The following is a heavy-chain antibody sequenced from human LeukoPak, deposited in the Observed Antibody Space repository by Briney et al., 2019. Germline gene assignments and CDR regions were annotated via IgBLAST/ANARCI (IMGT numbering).Heavy chain of an antibody. CDR1: GFTFDDYA. V-gene: IGHV3-43D*03. Sequence: GGSLRLSRAASGFTFDDYAMHWVRQAPGKGLEWVSLISWDGGSTYYADSVKGRFTISRDNSKNSLYLQMNSLRAEDTALYYCAKGPNSGSYEGAFDIWGQGAMVTVSS. CDR3: AKGPNSGSYEGAFDI. CDR2: ISWDGGST. J-gene: IGHJ3*02. D-gene: IGHD1-26*01.